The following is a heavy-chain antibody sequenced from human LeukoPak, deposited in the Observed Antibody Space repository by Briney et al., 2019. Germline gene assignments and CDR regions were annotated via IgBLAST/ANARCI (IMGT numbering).Heavy chain of an antibody. CDR2: INHSGST. Sequence: KPSETLSLTCAVYGGSFSGYYWSWIRQPPGKGLEWIGEINHSGSTNYNPSLKSRVTISVDTSKNQFSLKLSSVTAADTAVYYCARDSPYGSGSYGGLPWFDPWGQGTLSPSPQ. CDR3: ARDSPYGSGSYGGLPWFDP. D-gene: IGHD3-10*01. J-gene: IGHJ5*02. CDR1: GGSFSGYY. V-gene: IGHV4-34*01.